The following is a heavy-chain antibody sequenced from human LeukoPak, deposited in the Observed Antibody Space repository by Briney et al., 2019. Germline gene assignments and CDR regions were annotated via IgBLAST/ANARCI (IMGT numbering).Heavy chain of an antibody. D-gene: IGHD1-14*01. J-gene: IGHJ4*02. Sequence: SETLSLTCTVSGGSISSGGYYWSWIRQPPGKGLEWIGYIYHSGSTYYNPSLKSRVTISVDRSKNQFSLKLSSVTAADTAVYYCVPAFKREAPPPGFDFWGQGTLVTVSS. V-gene: IGHV4-30-2*01. CDR1: GGSISSGGYY. CDR2: IYHSGST. CDR3: VPAFKREAPPPGFDF.